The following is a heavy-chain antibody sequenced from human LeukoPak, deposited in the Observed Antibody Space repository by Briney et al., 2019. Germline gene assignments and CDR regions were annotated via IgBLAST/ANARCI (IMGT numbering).Heavy chain of an antibody. CDR3: ARVSSGWYCALDY. D-gene: IGHD6-19*01. J-gene: IGHJ4*02. CDR1: GGSISNYY. Sequence: SETLSLTCIVSGGSISNYYWSWIRQPPGKGLEWIYYIYYSGSTNYNPSLKSRVTISVDTSKNQFSLRLSSVTAADTAVYYCARVSSGWYCALDYWDQGTLVTGSS. CDR2: IYYSGST. V-gene: IGHV4-59*01.